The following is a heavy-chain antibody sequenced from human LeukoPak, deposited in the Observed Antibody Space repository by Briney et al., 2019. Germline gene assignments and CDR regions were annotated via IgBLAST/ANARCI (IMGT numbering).Heavy chain of an antibody. V-gene: IGHV3-30-3*01. J-gene: IGHJ3*02. D-gene: IGHD3-3*01. Sequence: PGRSLRLSCAASGFTFSSYAMHWVRQAPGKGLEWVAVISYDRNNKYYADSVKGRFTISRDNSNNTLYLQMNSLRAEDTAVYYCARDTIFGVARGAFDIWGQGTMVTVSS. CDR3: ARDTIFGVARGAFDI. CDR2: ISYDRNNK. CDR1: GFTFSSYA.